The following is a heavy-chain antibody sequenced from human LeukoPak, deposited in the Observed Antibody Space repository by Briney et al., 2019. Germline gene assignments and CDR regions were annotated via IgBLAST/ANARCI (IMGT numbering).Heavy chain of an antibody. V-gene: IGHV4-34*01. J-gene: IGHJ3*02. CDR1: GGSFSGCY. D-gene: IGHD3-10*01. Sequence: PSETLSLTCAVYGGSFSGCYWSWIRQPPGKGLEWIGEINHSGSTNYNPSLKSRVTISVDTSKNQFSLKLSSVTAADTAVYYCARGPPITMVRGVISPFDIWGQGTMVTVSS. CDR3: ARGPPITMVRGVISPFDI. CDR2: INHSGST.